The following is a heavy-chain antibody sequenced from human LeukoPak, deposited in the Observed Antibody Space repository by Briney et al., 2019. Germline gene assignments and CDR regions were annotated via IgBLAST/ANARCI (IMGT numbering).Heavy chain of an antibody. Sequence: GGSLRLSCAASGFTFSSYAMSWVRQAPGKGLEWVAAISGSGGGTDYAHSVKGRFTISRDNSKNTLYLQMNSLRAEDTAVYYCAKGEQWLVLYFQHWGQGTLVTVSS. CDR3: AKGEQWLVLYFQH. V-gene: IGHV3-23*01. J-gene: IGHJ1*01. D-gene: IGHD6-19*01. CDR2: ISGSGGGT. CDR1: GFTFSSYA.